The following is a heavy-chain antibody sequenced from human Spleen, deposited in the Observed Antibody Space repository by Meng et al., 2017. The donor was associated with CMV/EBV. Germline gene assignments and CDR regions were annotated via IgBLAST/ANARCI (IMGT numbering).Heavy chain of an antibody. V-gene: IGHV4-30-4*08. CDR1: GGSISSGDYY. CDR2: IYYSGST. D-gene: IGHD2-15*01. CDR3: AGTDIVVVVAAPGWFDP. Sequence: QVQLQEPGPGLVKPSQTLSLTCTVSGGSISSGDYYWSWIRQPPGKGLEWIGYIYYSGSTYYNPSLKSRVTISVDTSKNQFSLKLSSVTAADTAVYYCAGTDIVVVVAAPGWFDPWGQGTLVTVSS. J-gene: IGHJ5*02.